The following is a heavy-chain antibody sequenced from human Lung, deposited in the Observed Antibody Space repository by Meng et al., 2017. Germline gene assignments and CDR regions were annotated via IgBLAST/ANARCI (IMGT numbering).Heavy chain of an antibody. CDR2: INPSSGGT. Sequence: ASVKVSCKASGYTFTAYYLHWVRQAPGQGLEWMGWINPSSGGTFYAQKFQGRVTLTADSSINTAYMELNRLGSDDTAVYFCARAMYDSRGYYYWKPWFDPWGQGALVTAPQ. J-gene: IGHJ5*02. D-gene: IGHD3-22*01. CDR3: ARAMYDSRGYYYWKPWFDP. CDR1: GYTFTAYY. V-gene: IGHV1-2*02.